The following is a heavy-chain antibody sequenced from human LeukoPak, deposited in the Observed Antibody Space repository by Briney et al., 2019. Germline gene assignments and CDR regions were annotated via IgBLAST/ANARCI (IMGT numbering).Heavy chain of an antibody. CDR1: GFTVSSNY. D-gene: IGHD3-3*01. V-gene: IGHV3-53*04. J-gene: IGHJ6*02. CDR2: IYSGGST. Sequence: GGSLRLSCAASGFTVSSNYMSWVRQAQGKGLEWVSAIYSGGSTYYADSVKGRFTISRHNSKNTLYLQMNSLRAEDTAVYYCARVVADYDFWSGLLPGGMDVWGQGTTVTVSS. CDR3: ARVVADYDFWSGLLPGGMDV.